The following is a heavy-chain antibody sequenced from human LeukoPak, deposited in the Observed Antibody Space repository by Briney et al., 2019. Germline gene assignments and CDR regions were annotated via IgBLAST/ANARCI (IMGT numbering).Heavy chain of an antibody. CDR3: ARLKMGGYGMDV. CDR2: IYYSGST. J-gene: IGHJ6*02. CDR1: GGSISSGGYY. Sequence: SGTLSLTCTVSGGSISSGGYYWSWIRQHPGKGLEWIAYIYYSGSTYYNPSLKSRLTIAVDTSQNQFSLKLSSVTAADTAVYYCARLKMGGYGMDVWGQGTTVTVSS. D-gene: IGHD3-16*01. V-gene: IGHV4-31*03.